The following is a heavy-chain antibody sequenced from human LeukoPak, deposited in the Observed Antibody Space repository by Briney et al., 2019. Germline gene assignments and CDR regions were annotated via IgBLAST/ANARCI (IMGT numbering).Heavy chain of an antibody. D-gene: IGHD3-10*01. V-gene: IGHV5-51*01. CDR1: GYSFTNYW. Sequence: GESLKISCKGSGYSFTNYWIGWVLQMPGRGPEWMGIIYPDDSDTRYSPSFQGQVTISADKSITTAYLQWSSLKASDTAMYYCATFRGELPYEAFDIWGQGTMVSVSS. J-gene: IGHJ3*02. CDR2: IYPDDSDT. CDR3: ATFRGELPYEAFDI.